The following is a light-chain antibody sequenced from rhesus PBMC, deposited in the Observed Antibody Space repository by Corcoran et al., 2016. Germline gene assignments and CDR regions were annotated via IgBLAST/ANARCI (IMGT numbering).Light chain of an antibody. CDR3: QHYSSPPYT. J-gene: IGKJ2*01. V-gene: IGKV1-21*01. Sequence: DIQMTQSPSSLSASVGDRITITCRASQDITNDLAWYQQKPGESPKFLIYEASSLQSGIPSRFSGSGSGTDFTLTISSLQSEDFATYFCQHYSSPPYTFGQGTKVEIK. CDR1: QDITND. CDR2: EAS.